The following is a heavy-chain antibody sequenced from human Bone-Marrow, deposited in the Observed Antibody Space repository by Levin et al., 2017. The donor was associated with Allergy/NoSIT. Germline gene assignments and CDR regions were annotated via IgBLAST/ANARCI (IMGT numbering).Heavy chain of an antibody. J-gene: IGHJ6*03. D-gene: IGHD6-13*01. CDR1: GFTFSSYS. CDR3: ARDFIAATGLMDV. Sequence: ASVKVSCAASGFTFSSYSMNWVRQAPGKGLEWVSSIGGSSTDIYYADSVKGRFTISRDNAKNSLFLQMSSLRADDTAVYYCARDFIAATGLMDVWGKGTTVTVSS. CDR2: IGGSSTDI. V-gene: IGHV3-21*01.